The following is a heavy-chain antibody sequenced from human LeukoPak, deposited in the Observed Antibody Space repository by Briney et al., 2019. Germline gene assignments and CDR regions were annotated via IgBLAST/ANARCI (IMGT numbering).Heavy chain of an antibody. CDR1: GGTFSRYA. J-gene: IGHJ6*04. D-gene: IGHD3-9*01. CDR3: ARDGFYDTPPV. Sequence: AASVKVFCKASGGTFSRYAISWVRQAPGQGLEWMGGIIPTFGTANYAEELEERLTINADISTSTAYKELSSRISEETAVYYCARDGFYDTPPVWGKGTTVTVSS. V-gene: IGHV1-69*06. CDR2: IIPTFGTA.